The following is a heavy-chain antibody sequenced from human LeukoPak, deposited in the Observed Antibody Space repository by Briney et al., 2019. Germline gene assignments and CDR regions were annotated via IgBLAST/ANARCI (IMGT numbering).Heavy chain of an antibody. D-gene: IGHD2-2*01. Sequence: GGSLRLSCAASGFTFSSYGMHWVRQAPGKGLEWVAGISYDGSNKYYADSVKGRFTISRDNSKNTLYLQMNSLRGDDTAVYYCARVSLDCSSTSCFYFDYWGQGTLVTVSS. CDR1: GFTFSSYG. CDR2: ISYDGSNK. V-gene: IGHV3-30*03. J-gene: IGHJ4*02. CDR3: ARVSLDCSSTSCFYFDY.